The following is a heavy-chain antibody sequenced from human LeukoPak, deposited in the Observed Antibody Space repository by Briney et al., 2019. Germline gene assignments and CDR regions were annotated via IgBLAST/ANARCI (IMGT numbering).Heavy chain of an antibody. CDR3: AKRTYYYDSSGYYYYFDY. V-gene: IGHV3-23*01. J-gene: IGHJ4*02. CDR1: GFTFSTYA. CDR2: VGGSGDST. Sequence: RGSLRLSCAASGFTFSTYAMSWVRQAPGMGLEWVSAVGGSGDSTSYADSVKGRFTISRDNSKNTLYLQMNSLRAEDTAVYYCAKRTYYYDSSGYYYYFDYWGQGTLVTVSS. D-gene: IGHD3-22*01.